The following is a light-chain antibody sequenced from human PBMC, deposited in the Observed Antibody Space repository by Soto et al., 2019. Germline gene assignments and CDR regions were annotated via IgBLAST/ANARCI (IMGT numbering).Light chain of an antibody. J-gene: IGLJ1*01. CDR1: SSDGGSYNL. V-gene: IGLV2-23*03. CDR3: CSYAGSSTFLYV. Sequence: QSVLTQPASVSGSPGQASTISCTGNSSDGGSYNLVSWYQQHPGKAPKLMIYEGSKRPSGVSNRFSGSKSGNTASLTISGLQAEDEADYYCCSYAGSSTFLYVFGTGTKVTVL. CDR2: EGS.